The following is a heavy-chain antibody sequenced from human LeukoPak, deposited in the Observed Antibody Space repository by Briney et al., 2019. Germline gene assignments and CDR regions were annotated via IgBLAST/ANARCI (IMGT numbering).Heavy chain of an antibody. J-gene: IGHJ4*02. CDR2: INPNSGGT. D-gene: IGHD6-13*01. Sequence: ASVRVSCKTSGYSFTDYYIHWVRQAPGQGLEWMGWINPNSGGTNYAQKFQGRVTMTRDTSISTAYMELSRLRSDDTAVYYCARDLAAAGTGNSYWGQGTLVTVSS. CDR1: GYSFTDYY. V-gene: IGHV1-2*02. CDR3: ARDLAAAGTGNSY.